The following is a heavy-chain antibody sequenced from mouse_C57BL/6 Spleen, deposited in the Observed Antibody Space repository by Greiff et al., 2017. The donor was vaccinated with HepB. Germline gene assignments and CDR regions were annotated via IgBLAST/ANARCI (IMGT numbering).Heavy chain of an antibody. D-gene: IGHD4-1*01. CDR2: IDPSDSYT. V-gene: IGHV1-50*01. CDR3: ARYTGPYYFDY. CDR1: GYTFTSYW. Sequence: QVQLKQPGAELVKPGASVKLSCKASGYTFTSYWMQWVKQRPGQGLEWIGEIDPSDSYTNYNQKFKGKATLTVDTSSSTAYMQLSSLTSEDSAVYYCARYTGPYYFDYWGQGTTLTVSS. J-gene: IGHJ2*01.